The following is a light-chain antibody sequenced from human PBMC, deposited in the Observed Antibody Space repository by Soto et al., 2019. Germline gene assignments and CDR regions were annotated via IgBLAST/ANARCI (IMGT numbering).Light chain of an antibody. Sequence: QSVLTQPASVSGSPGQSITISCTGTSSDVGDYNYVSWYQQHPGKAPKLMISAVSNRPSGVSDRFSGSKSGNTASLTISGLQAEDEADYYCSYMRNSLYVFGTGTQLTVL. CDR1: SSDVGDYNY. CDR2: AVS. J-gene: IGLJ1*01. V-gene: IGLV2-14*01. CDR3: CSYMRNSLYV.